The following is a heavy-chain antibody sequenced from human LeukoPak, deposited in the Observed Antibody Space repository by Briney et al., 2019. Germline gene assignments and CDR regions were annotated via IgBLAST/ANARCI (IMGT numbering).Heavy chain of an antibody. Sequence: ASVKVSCKASGYTFTSYDINWVRQATGQGLEWMGWMNPNSGNTGYAQKFQGRVTMTRNTSISTAYMELSSLRSEDTAVYYCARAIGGDDYYGMDVWGQGTTVTVSS. J-gene: IGHJ6*02. CDR3: ARAIGGDDYYGMDV. CDR1: GYTFTSYD. D-gene: IGHD2-21*02. V-gene: IGHV1-8*01. CDR2: MNPNSGNT.